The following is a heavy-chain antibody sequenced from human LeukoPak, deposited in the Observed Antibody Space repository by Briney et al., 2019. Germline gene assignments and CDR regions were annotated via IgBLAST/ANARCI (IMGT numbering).Heavy chain of an antibody. CDR1: GYTFTSYG. V-gene: IGHV1-18*01. CDR2: IGAYNGNT. J-gene: IGHJ4*02. CDR3: ARGLPLGYCTYGVCYPPKHFDF. D-gene: IGHD2-8*01. Sequence: GASVKVSCKASGYTFTSYGISWVRQAPGQGLEWMGWIGAYNGNTNYAQKFQARVTITRDTSITTAYMELSSLTSDDTAVYFCARGLPLGYCTYGVCYPPKHFDFWGQGTLVTVSS.